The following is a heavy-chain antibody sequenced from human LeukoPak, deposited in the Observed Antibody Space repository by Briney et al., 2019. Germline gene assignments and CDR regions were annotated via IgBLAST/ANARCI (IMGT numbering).Heavy chain of an antibody. Sequence: GRSLRLSCAASGFTFDDYATHWVRQAPGKGLEWVSGISWNSGSIGYADSVKGRFTISRDNAKNSLYLQMNSLRAEDTALYYCAKGGSGSYFDYWGQGTLVTVSS. J-gene: IGHJ4*02. V-gene: IGHV3-9*01. CDR3: AKGGSGSYFDY. CDR2: ISWNSGSI. D-gene: IGHD3-10*01. CDR1: GFTFDDYA.